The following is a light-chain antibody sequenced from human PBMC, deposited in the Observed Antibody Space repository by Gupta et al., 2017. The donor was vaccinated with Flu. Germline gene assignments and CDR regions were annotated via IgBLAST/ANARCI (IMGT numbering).Light chain of an antibody. J-gene: IGLJ2*01. Sequence: VTSSSTGTTSDVGSYNYVCLHHQHPGKPHKLMIYEVSRRPAVVPALFSASKSGNTTSLTVSVHAEEEAADYYCISDAGSNNLVFGGGTKLTVL. CDR1: TSDVGSYNY. CDR2: EVS. V-gene: IGLV2-8*01. CDR3: ISDAGSNNLV.